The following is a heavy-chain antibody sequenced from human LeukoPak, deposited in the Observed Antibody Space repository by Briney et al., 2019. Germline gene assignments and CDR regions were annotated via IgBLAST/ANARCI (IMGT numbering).Heavy chain of an antibody. D-gene: IGHD3-9*01. CDR3: ARDRRDYDILTGYFRGNWFDP. Sequence: GASVKVSCKASGYTFTGYYMHWVRQAPGQGLEWMGWINPNSGGTNYAQKFQGRVTMTRDTSISTAYMELSRLRSGDTAVYYCARDRRDYDILTGYFRGNWFDPWGQGTLVTVSS. J-gene: IGHJ5*02. V-gene: IGHV1-2*02. CDR2: INPNSGGT. CDR1: GYTFTGYY.